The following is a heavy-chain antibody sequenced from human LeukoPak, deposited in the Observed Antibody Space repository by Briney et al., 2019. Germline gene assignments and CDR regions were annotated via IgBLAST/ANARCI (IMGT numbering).Heavy chain of an antibody. CDR2: IYNSGST. Sequence: SETLSLTCTVSGGSISSYYWSWIRQPAGKGLEWIGRIYNSGSTTYNPSLKSRVTMSVDTSKNQFSLKLSSVTAADTAVYYCAKSGGYGLIDYWGQGTLVTVSS. CDR1: GGSISSYY. CDR3: AKSGGYGLIDY. V-gene: IGHV4-4*07. J-gene: IGHJ4*01. D-gene: IGHD6-25*01.